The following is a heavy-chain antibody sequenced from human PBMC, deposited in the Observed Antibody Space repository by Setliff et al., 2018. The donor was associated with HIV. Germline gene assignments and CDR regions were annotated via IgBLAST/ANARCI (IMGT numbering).Heavy chain of an antibody. Sequence: SQTLSLTCTVSGYSISSGYYWGWIRQPPGKGLEWIGSIYQTGTTRPNPSLQSRVIISLDTSKNQFSLKLTSVTAADTAMYYCAAFLVSPVTTQDYWGQGTPVTVSS. J-gene: IGHJ4*02. CDR2: IYQTGTT. CDR1: GYSISSGYY. V-gene: IGHV4-38-2*02. D-gene: IGHD4-17*01. CDR3: AAFLVSPVTTQDY.